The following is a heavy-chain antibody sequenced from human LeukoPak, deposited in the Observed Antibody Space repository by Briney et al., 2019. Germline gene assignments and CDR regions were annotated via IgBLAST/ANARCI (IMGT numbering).Heavy chain of an antibody. J-gene: IGHJ3*02. V-gene: IGHV4-4*02. D-gene: IGHD2-2*01. CDR3: ARVYCSSTSCYRTFDI. Sequence: HSETLSLTCTVSGGSISSSNWWSWVRPPPGKGLEWIGEIYHSGSTNYNPSLKSRVTISVDKSKNQFSLQLSSVTDEDTAVYYCARVYCSSTSCYRTFDIWGQGTMVTVSS. CDR1: GGSISSSNW. CDR2: IYHSGST.